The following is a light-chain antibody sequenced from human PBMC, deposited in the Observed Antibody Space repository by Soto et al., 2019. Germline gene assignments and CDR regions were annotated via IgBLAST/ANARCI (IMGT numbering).Light chain of an antibody. Sequence: DIQMTQSPSILSASVGDRVTITCRSSQTITNWLAWYQQKPGKAPRLLIYDASSLESWVPARFSGSVSGTEFTLTISTLQSEDFAVYYCQHYNNWHPWTFGQGTKVDIK. CDR1: QTITNW. CDR2: DAS. CDR3: QHYNNWHPWT. J-gene: IGKJ1*01. V-gene: IGKV1-5*01.